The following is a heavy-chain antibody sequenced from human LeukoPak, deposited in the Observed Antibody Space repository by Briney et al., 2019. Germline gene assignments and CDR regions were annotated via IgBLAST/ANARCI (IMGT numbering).Heavy chain of an antibody. CDR2: ISYDGSNK. CDR1: GFTFSSYA. Sequence: PGGSLRLSCAAPGFTFSSYAMHWVRQAPGKGLEWVAVISYDGSNKYYADSVKGRFTISRDNSKNTLYLQMNSLRAEDTAVYYCASGGGSEQNWFDPWGQGTLVTVSS. J-gene: IGHJ5*02. D-gene: IGHD4-23*01. V-gene: IGHV3-30*04. CDR3: ASGGGSEQNWFDP.